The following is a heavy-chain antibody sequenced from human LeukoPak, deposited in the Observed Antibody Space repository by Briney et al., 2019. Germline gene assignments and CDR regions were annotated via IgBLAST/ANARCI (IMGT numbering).Heavy chain of an antibody. Sequence: SETLSLTCAVYGGSFSGYYWSWIRQPPGKGLEWIGEINHSGSTNYNPSLKSRVTISVDTSKNQFSLKLSSVTAADTAVYYCARGRRYYYGSGSYYTAARVHYYYGMDVWAKGPRSPSPQ. CDR3: ARGRRYYYGSGSYYTAARVHYYYGMDV. CDR1: GGSFSGYY. V-gene: IGHV4-34*01. J-gene: IGHJ6*04. D-gene: IGHD3-10*01. CDR2: INHSGST.